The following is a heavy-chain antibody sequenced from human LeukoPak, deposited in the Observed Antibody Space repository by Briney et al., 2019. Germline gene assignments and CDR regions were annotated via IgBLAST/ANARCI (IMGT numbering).Heavy chain of an antibody. CDR1: GGSISSYY. CDR2: IYYSGNT. Sequence: SETLSLTCVVSGGSISSYYWSWIRQPPGKGLEWIGYIYYSGNTNYNPSLKSRVTISVDTSKNQFSLKLSSVTAADTAVYYCARRDYGDFLGYFQHWGQGTLVTVSS. V-gene: IGHV4-59*08. CDR3: ARRDYGDFLGYFQH. J-gene: IGHJ1*01. D-gene: IGHD4-17*01.